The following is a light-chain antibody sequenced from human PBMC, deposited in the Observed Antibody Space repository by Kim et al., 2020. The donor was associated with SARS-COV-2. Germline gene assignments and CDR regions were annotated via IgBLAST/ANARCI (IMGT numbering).Light chain of an antibody. CDR2: DKN. Sequence: ALGQTVRITCQGDSLRFYYASWYQQKPGEAPLLIVYDKNSRPSGIPDRFSGSTSGSTASLTITGAQAEDEADYYCGSRDSDNHLGLFGGGTQLTVL. CDR1: SLRFYY. J-gene: IGLJ2*01. V-gene: IGLV3-19*01. CDR3: GSRDSDNHLGL.